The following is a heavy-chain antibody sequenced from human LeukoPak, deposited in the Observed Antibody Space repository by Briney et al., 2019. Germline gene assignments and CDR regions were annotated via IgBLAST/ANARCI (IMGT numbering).Heavy chain of an antibody. J-gene: IGHJ4*02. CDR2: ISRSAVSI. CDR3: ARVVAFSSSWLLY. V-gene: IGHV3-48*03. CDR1: GFTFSSYE. Sequence: PGGSLRLSCAGSGFTFSSYEMSWVRQAPGKGLEWVSAISRSAVSIYYADSVKGRFTISRDNAKNALYLQMNSLRAEDTAVYYCARVVAFSSSWLLYWGQGTLVTVSS. D-gene: IGHD6-13*01.